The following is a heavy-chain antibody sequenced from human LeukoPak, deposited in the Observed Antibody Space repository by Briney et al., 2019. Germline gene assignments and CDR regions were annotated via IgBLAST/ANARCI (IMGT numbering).Heavy chain of an antibody. Sequence: PGGSLRLSCAASGFIFSNYGMSWVRQAPGKGLEWVSGIRGNDDTTYYADSVKGRFSIFRDNYKNMLYLQMNSLRVEDMALYYCAKGHGDASGYYYFDSWGQGTLVTVSS. CDR3: AKGHGDASGYYYFDS. CDR1: GFIFSNYG. D-gene: IGHD3-22*01. CDR2: IRGNDDTT. V-gene: IGHV3-23*01. J-gene: IGHJ4*02.